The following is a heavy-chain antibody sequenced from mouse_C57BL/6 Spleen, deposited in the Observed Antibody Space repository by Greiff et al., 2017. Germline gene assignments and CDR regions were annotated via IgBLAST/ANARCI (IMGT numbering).Heavy chain of an antibody. J-gene: IGHJ4*01. V-gene: IGHV5-4*01. Sequence: EVKLVESGGGLVKPGGSLKLSCAASGFTFSSYAMSWVRQTPEKRLEWVATISDGGSYTYYPDNVKGRFTISRDNAKNNLYLQMSHLKSEDTAMYYCARDPITTVVAPMDYWGQGTSVTVSS. CDR1: GFTFSSYA. CDR2: ISDGGSYT. D-gene: IGHD1-1*01. CDR3: ARDPITTVVAPMDY.